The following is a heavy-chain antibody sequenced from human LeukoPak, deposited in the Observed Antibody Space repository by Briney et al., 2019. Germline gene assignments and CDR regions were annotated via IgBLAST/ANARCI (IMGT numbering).Heavy chain of an antibody. J-gene: IGHJ5*02. D-gene: IGHD4-17*01. CDR2: IYYSGDT. Sequence: SETLYLTCTVSGGSISSGDYYWSWIRQHPGKGLEWIGYIYYSGDTYYNPSLRSRISISLDTSKNHFSLKLSSVTAADTAMYYCARDYGNNWFDPWGQGTLVTVSA. CDR3: ARDYGNNWFDP. V-gene: IGHV4-31*03. CDR1: GGSISSGDYY.